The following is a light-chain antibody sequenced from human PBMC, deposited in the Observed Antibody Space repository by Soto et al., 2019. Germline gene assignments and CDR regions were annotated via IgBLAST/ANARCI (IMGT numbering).Light chain of an antibody. V-gene: IGKV1-16*01. CDR1: QDIRIY. CDR3: QQYHSYPLT. CDR2: AAS. J-gene: IGKJ4*01. Sequence: DIQVTQSPSSLSASVGDTVTITCRASQDIRIYLAWFQQKPGKAPKSLISAASTLQSGVPSRFSGSGSGTGFTLTINSLQPEDFATYYCQQYHSYPLTFGGGTKVEI.